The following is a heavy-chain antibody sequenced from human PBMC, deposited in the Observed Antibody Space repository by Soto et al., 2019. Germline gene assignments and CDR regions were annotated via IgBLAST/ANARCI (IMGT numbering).Heavy chain of an antibody. CDR2: ISGSAGRT. CDR3: AKVTSARVFYFGLDV. D-gene: IGHD2-2*01. Sequence: GVSLRLSCSASVFPFTSYAVAWVRQAPGKGLEWVAIISGSAGRTYYADSVKGRFTISRDNSKNTLYLQMNSLRADDTAVYYCAKVTSARVFYFGLDVWGQGTTVTGSS. J-gene: IGHJ6*02. V-gene: IGHV3-23*01. CDR1: VFPFTSYA.